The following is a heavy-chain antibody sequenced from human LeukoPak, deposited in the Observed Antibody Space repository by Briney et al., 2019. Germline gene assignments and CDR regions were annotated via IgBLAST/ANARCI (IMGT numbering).Heavy chain of an antibody. Sequence: PSETLSLTCSVSGYSISSGYYWGWIRQPPGKGLEWIGIIYHSGNSYYNPSLKSRLTISLDTSRNQFSLKLNSVTAADTAVYYCAKSNGYGLIDIWGQGTMVTVSS. J-gene: IGHJ3*02. V-gene: IGHV4-38-2*02. CDR2: IYHSGNS. CDR1: GYSISSGYY. CDR3: AKSNGYGLIDI. D-gene: IGHD3-22*01.